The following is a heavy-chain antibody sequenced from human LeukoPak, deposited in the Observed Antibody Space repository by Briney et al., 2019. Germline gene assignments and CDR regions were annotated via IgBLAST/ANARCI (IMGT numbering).Heavy chain of an antibody. V-gene: IGHV3-23*01. D-gene: IGHD2-2*03. CDR1: GLTFSTST. CDR3: AKDGYCDSTSCQFDF. CDR2: IDGGGTT. J-gene: IGHJ4*02. Sequence: PGRSLRLSCAASGLTFSTSTFSWVRQAPGKGLEWVSAIDGGGTTYYADSAKGRFAISRDNSKNTLSLHMASLTAEDTAIYFCAKDGYCDSTSCQFDFWGQGTLVTVSS.